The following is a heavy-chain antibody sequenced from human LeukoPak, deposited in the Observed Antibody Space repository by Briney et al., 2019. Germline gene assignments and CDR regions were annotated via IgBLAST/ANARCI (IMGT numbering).Heavy chain of an antibody. V-gene: IGHV3-49*04. CDR3: TRDGITGTTAAFDI. J-gene: IGHJ3*02. Sequence: GGSLRLSCTASGFTFGDYAMSWVRQAPGKGLEWVGFIRSKAYGGTTEYAASVKGRFTISRDDSKSIAYLQMNSLKTEDTAVYYCTRDGITGTTAAFDIWGQGTMVTVSS. CDR1: GFTFGDYA. CDR2: IRSKAYGGTT. D-gene: IGHD1-20*01.